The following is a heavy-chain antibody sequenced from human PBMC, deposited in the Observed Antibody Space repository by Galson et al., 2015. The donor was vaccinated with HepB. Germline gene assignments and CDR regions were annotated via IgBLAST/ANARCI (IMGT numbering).Heavy chain of an antibody. V-gene: IGHV5-51*01. CDR2: IYPGDSDT. CDR1: GYSFTSYW. CDR3: ARQSEYYDRAGGVDL. D-gene: IGHD3-22*01. J-gene: IGHJ2*01. Sequence: AEVKKPGESLKISCKGSGYSFTSYWIGWVRQMPGKGLEWMGIIYPGDSDTRYSPSFQGQVTISADKSISTAYLQWSSLKASDTAMYYCARQSEYYDRAGGVDLWGRGTLVTVSS.